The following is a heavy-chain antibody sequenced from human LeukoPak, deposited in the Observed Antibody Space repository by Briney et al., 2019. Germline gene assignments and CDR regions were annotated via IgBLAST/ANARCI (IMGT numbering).Heavy chain of an antibody. CDR3: ARLYGDHGAFDI. CDR1: GGSISSYY. Sequence: PSETLSLTCTVSGGSISSYYWSWIRRPPGKGPEWIGYIYYSGSTNYNPSLKSRVTISVDTSKNQFSLKLSSVTAADTAVYYCARLYGDHGAFDIWGQGTMVTVSS. D-gene: IGHD4-17*01. CDR2: IYYSGST. V-gene: IGHV4-59*08. J-gene: IGHJ3*02.